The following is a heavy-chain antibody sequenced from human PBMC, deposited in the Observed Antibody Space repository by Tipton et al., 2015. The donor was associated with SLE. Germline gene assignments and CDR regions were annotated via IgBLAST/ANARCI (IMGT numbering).Heavy chain of an antibody. Sequence: TLFLTCAVYGGSFSGYYWNWIRQPPGKGLEWIGEINHSGGTNYNPSLKSRVTISVDTSKNQFSLKLSSVTAADTAVYYCARGGNYDFFRSPHAYFDYWGQGTLVTVSS. V-gene: IGHV4-34*01. CDR1: GGSFSGYY. CDR3: ARGGNYDFFRSPHAYFDY. D-gene: IGHD3-3*01. J-gene: IGHJ4*02. CDR2: INHSGGT.